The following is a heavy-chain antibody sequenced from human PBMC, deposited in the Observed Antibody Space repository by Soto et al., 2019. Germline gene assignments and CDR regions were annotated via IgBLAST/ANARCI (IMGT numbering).Heavy chain of an antibody. Sequence: PGGSLRRSCVTSGFSFCTFWLNWVRQAPGRGLEWVANINQDGSEKYYVDSVKGRFTISRDNAQNSLYLQMNSLRAEDTAVYYCAKDGAAVPVYFIDYWGKGTLVSVSS. CDR3: AKDGAAVPVYFIDY. V-gene: IGHV3-7*01. J-gene: IGHJ4*02. CDR1: GFSFCTFW. D-gene: IGHD6-19*01. CDR2: INQDGSEK.